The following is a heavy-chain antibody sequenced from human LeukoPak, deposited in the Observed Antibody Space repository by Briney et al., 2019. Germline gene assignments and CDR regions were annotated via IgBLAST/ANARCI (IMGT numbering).Heavy chain of an antibody. CDR1: GGSFSGYY. Sequence: SETLSLTCAVYGGSFSGYYWSWIRQPPGKGLEWIGYIYYSGSTNYNPSLKSRVTISVDTSKNQFSLKLSPVTAADTAVYYCARFLVVPAHFDYWGQGTLLTVSS. CDR2: IYYSGST. V-gene: IGHV4-59*01. J-gene: IGHJ4*01. CDR3: ARFLVVPAHFDY. D-gene: IGHD2-2*01.